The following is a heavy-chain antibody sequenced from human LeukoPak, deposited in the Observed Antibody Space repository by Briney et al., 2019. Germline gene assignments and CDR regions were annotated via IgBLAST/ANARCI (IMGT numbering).Heavy chain of an antibody. CDR2: IGTAGDT. CDR3: ARAVYSSSWYYFDY. CDR1: GFTFSSYD. Sequence: QAGGSLRLSCAASGFTFSSYDMHWVRQATGKGLEWVSAIGTAGDTYYPGSVKGRFTISRENAKNSLYLQMNSLRAGDTAVYYCARAVYSSSWYYFDYWGQGTLVTDSS. V-gene: IGHV3-13*01. D-gene: IGHD6-13*01. J-gene: IGHJ4*02.